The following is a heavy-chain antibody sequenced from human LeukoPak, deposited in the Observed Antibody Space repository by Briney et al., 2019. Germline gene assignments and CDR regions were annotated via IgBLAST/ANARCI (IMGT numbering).Heavy chain of an antibody. V-gene: IGHV3-7*01. J-gene: IGHJ4*02. Sequence: GGSLRLSCAASGFTFSSYWMSWVRQAPGKGLEWVANIKQDGSEKYYVDSVKGRFTISRDNAKNSLYLQMNSLRAEDTAVYYCARARGILTGYRFDYWGQGTLVTVSS. CDR1: GFTFSSYW. D-gene: IGHD3-9*01. CDR2: IKQDGSEK. CDR3: ARARGILTGYRFDY.